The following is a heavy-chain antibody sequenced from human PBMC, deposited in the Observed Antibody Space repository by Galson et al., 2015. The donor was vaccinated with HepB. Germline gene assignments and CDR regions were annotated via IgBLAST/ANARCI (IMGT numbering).Heavy chain of an antibody. CDR2: MNPNSGNT. CDR3: ARGPYYDSSGYYWFDP. CDR1: GYTFTSYD. D-gene: IGHD3-22*01. J-gene: IGHJ5*02. Sequence: SVKVSCKASGYTFTSYDINWVRQATGQGLEWMGWMNPNSGNTGYAQKFQGRVTMTRNTSISTAYMELSSLRSEDTAVYYCARGPYYDSSGYYWFDPWGQGTLVTVSS. V-gene: IGHV1-8*01.